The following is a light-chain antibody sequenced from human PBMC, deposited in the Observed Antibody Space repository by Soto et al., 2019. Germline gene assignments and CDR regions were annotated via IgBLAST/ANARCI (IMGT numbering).Light chain of an antibody. CDR2: SND. Sequence: QAVVTQPPSASGTPGQRVTISCSGSSSNIGSNYVYWYQQLPGAAPKLLIYSNDQRPSGVPDRFSGSKSGTSASLAINGLRSEDEADYYCAAWDDSLSAVVFGGGTKLTVL. CDR3: AAWDDSLSAVV. V-gene: IGLV1-47*02. CDR1: SSNIGSNY. J-gene: IGLJ2*01.